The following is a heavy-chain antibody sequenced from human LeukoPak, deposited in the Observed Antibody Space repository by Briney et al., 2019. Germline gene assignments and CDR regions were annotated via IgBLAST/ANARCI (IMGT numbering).Heavy chain of an antibody. V-gene: IGHV5-51*01. J-gene: IGHJ3*02. D-gene: IGHD1-1*01. CDR1: GYSFTSYW. CDR3: ASSLIRYNWNDGSDAFDI. CDR2: IYPGDSDT. Sequence: GESLKISCKGSGYSFTSYWIGWVRQMPGKGLEWMGIIYPGDSDTRYSPSFQGQVTISADKSIGTAYLQWSSLKASDTAMYYCASSLIRYNWNDGSDAFDIWGQGTMVTVSS.